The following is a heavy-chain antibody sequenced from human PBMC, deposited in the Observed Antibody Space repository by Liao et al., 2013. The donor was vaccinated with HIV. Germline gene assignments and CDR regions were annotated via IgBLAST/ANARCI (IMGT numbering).Heavy chain of an antibody. CDR3: ARESESWFDP. CDR2: LYTIGST. V-gene: IGHV4-4*07. J-gene: IGHJ5*02. CDR1: GGSISSYY. Sequence: QVQLQESGPGLVKPSETLSLTCSVSGGSISSYYWSWIRQPAGKGLEWIGRLYTIGSTNYNPSLNSRVTMSLDTSKNQFSLKLTSVTAADTAVYYCARESESWFDPWGQGTLVTVSS.